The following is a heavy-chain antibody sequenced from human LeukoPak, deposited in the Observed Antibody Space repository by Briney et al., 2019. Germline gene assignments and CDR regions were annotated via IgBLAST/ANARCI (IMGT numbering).Heavy chain of an antibody. Sequence: SVKVSCKASGGTFSSYAISWVRQAPGQGLEWMGGINPIFGTANYAQKFQGRVTITADESTSTAYMELSSLRSEDTAVYYCASAWMYGDYVQYYFDYWGQGTLVTVSS. D-gene: IGHD4-17*01. V-gene: IGHV1-69*13. CDR3: ASAWMYGDYVQYYFDY. CDR1: GGTFSSYA. CDR2: INPIFGTA. J-gene: IGHJ4*02.